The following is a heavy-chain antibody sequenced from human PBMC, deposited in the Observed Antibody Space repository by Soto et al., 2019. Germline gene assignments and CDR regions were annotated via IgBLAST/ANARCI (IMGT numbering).Heavy chain of an antibody. CDR3: TTETDYYDSSGYPYFDY. Sequence: GGSLRLSCAASGFTFSNAWMNWVRQAPGKGLEWVGRIKSKTDGGTTDYAAPVKGRFTISRDDSKKTLYLQMNSLKTEDTAVYYCTTETDYYDSSGYPYFDYWGQGTLVTVSS. CDR2: IKSKTDGGTT. V-gene: IGHV3-15*07. CDR1: GFTFSNAW. J-gene: IGHJ4*02. D-gene: IGHD3-22*01.